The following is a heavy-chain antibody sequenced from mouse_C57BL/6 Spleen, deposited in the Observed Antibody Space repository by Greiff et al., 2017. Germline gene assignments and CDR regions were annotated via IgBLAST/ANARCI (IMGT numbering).Heavy chain of an antibody. CDR3: ARGGYEYDGNFDY. V-gene: IGHV1-64*01. CDR2: IHPNSGST. CDR1: GYTFTSYW. D-gene: IGHD2-4*01. J-gene: IGHJ2*01. Sequence: QVQLQQPGAELVKPGASVKLSCKASGYTFTSYWMHWVKQRPGQGLEWIGMIHPNSGSTNYNEKFKSKATLTVDKSSSPAYMQRSRLTSEDSAVYYCARGGYEYDGNFDYWGQGTTRTVSS.